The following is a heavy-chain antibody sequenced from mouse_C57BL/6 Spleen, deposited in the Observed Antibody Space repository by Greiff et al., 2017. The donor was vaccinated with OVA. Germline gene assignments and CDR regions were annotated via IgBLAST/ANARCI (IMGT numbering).Heavy chain of an antibody. CDR2: IRLKSDNYAT. D-gene: IGHD1-1*01. J-gene: IGHJ1*03. CDR1: GFTFSNYW. CDR3: TTSTVVGRGYFDV. Sequence: DVKLQESGGGLVQPGGSMKLSCVASGFTFSNYWMNWVRQSPEKGLEWVAQIRLKSDNYATHYAESVKGRFTISRDDSKSSVYLQMNNLRAEDTGIYYCTTSTVVGRGYFDVWGTGTTVTVSS. V-gene: IGHV6-3*01.